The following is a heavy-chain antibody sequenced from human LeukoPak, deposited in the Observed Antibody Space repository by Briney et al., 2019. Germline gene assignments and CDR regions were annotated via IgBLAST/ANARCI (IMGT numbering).Heavy chain of an antibody. CDR1: GFTFSSYA. V-gene: IGHV3-23*01. D-gene: IGHD6-13*01. Sequence: GGSLRLSCAASGFTFSSYAMSWVRQAPGKGLEWVSAISGSGGSTYYADSVKGRFTISRDNSKNTLYLQMNSLRAEDTAVYYCAKGALGFGQQPVFYYFDYWGQGTLVTVSS. CDR3: AKGALGFGQQPVFYYFDY. CDR2: ISGSGGST. J-gene: IGHJ4*02.